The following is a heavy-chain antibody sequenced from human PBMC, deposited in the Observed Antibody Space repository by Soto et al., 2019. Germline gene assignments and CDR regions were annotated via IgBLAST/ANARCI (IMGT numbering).Heavy chain of an antibody. Sequence: QVQLVQSGAEVKKPGASVKVSCKASGYTFTSYGIRWVRQAPGQGLEWMGWITAYNGYTNYVQKLQGRVTMTTDTSTSTAHMELRSLRSDDTAVYYCARIPNERGGWFDPWGQGTLVTVSS. CDR1: GYTFTSYG. D-gene: IGHD2-8*01. CDR2: ITAYNGYT. CDR3: ARIPNERGGWFDP. J-gene: IGHJ5*02. V-gene: IGHV1-18*01.